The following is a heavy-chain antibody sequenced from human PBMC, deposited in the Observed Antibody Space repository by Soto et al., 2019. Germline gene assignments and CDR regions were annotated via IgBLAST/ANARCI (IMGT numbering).Heavy chain of an antibody. Sequence: QVQLVQSGAEVKKPGSSVKVSCKTSGGTFSTYSIVWVRQAPGEGLEWMGGIIPIFGTANYAQKFQDRVTITADKSTNTAFMELSSLKSEDTAMYYCAGSSGNNYGVGTNYYFDYWGQGTLVTVSS. CDR3: AGSSGNNYGVGTNYYFDY. V-gene: IGHV1-69*06. D-gene: IGHD1-26*01. J-gene: IGHJ4*02. CDR2: IIPIFGTA. CDR1: GGTFSTYS.